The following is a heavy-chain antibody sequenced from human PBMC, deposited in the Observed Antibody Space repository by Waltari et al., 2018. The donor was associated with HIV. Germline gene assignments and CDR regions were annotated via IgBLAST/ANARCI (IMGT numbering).Heavy chain of an antibody. CDR2: INQDGSEK. CDR1: GFSLRRYW. D-gene: IGHD5-12*01. Sequence: EVQLVESGGALVQPGGSLRLSCKGSGFSLRRYWMTWVRQAPGEGLEGVANINQDGSEKYSVDSVKGRFTISRDNTKNSLSLQMNSLRVEDTAVYYCARGLIAANWYFDLWGRGTLVIVSS. J-gene: IGHJ2*01. V-gene: IGHV3-7*01. CDR3: ARGLIAANWYFDL.